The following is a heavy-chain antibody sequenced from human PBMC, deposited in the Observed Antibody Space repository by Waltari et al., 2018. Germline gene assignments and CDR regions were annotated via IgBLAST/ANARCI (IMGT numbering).Heavy chain of an antibody. CDR1: VFTFSSYW. D-gene: IGHD3-10*01. Sequence: EMQLVESGGGLVHPEGSLRLSCAAAVFTFSSYWMHSVRQAPGKGLVWVSRINSDGSSTIYADSVKGRFTISRDNAKNTLYLQMNSLRADDTAVYYCARRSVRGIMKEGPNWFDPWGQGTLVTVSS. CDR2: INSDGSST. V-gene: IGHV3-74*01. CDR3: ARRSVRGIMKEGPNWFDP. J-gene: IGHJ5*02.